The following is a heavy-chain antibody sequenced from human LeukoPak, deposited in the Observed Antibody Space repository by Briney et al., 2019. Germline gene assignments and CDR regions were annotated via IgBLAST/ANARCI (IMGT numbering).Heavy chain of an antibody. J-gene: IGHJ5*02. Sequence: PSETLSLTCTVSGGSISSYYWSWIRQPAGKGLEWIGRIHTSGSNNYNPSLKSRVTMSVDKSKNQFSLYLSSVTAADTAVYYCARDLYMYDSSTYYEKPLYNWFDPWGQGTLVTVST. CDR3: ARDLYMYDSSTYYEKPLYNWFDP. CDR2: IHTSGSN. D-gene: IGHD3-22*01. V-gene: IGHV4-4*07. CDR1: GGSISSYY.